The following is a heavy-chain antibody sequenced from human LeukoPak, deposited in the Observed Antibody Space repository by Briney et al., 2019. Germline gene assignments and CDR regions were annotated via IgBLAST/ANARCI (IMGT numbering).Heavy chain of an antibody. D-gene: IGHD6-6*01. CDR1: GFTFSSYW. CDR3: ARIGYSSSSFDF. CDR2: VNQDGSKQ. J-gene: IGHJ4*02. Sequence: GGSLRLSCTASGFTFSSYWMSWVRQAAGKGLEWVANVNQDGSKQYYADSVKGRFTTSRDNAKNSLYLQLNSVRVEDTAMYYCARIGYSSSSFDFWGQGTLVSVSS. V-gene: IGHV3-7*01.